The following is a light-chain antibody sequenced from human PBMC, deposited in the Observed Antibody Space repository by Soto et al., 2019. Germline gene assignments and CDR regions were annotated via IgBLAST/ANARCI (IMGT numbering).Light chain of an antibody. Sequence: EIVLTQSPATLSLSPGDRATVSCRASQSVDWYADWYQHKPGKAPRLLICDASTRATGIPDRFSGSGSGTDFTLTISSLEPEYFAVYYCQQRSNLPPITFGPGTKVDMK. J-gene: IGKJ3*01. CDR3: QQRSNLPPIT. CDR2: DAS. CDR1: QSVDWY. V-gene: IGKV3-11*01.